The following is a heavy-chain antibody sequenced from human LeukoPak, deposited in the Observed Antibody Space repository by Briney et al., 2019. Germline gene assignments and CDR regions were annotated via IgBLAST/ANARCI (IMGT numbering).Heavy chain of an antibody. CDR3: ARYCGGDCYGMDV. J-gene: IGHJ6*02. CDR1: GFTFSSYW. D-gene: IGHD2-21*01. V-gene: IGHV3-7*01. Sequence: GGSLRLSCTVSGFTFSSYWMSWVRQAPGKGLEWVANIKHDGSEKDYVDSVKGRFTISRDNAKNSVYLQMNSLRAEDTAVYYCARYCGGDCYGMDVWGQGTTVTVSS. CDR2: IKHDGSEK.